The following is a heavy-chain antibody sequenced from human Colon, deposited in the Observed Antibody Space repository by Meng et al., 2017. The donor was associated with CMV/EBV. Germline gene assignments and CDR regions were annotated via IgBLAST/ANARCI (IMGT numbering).Heavy chain of an antibody. V-gene: IGHV3-30*02. CDR3: AKDPLYKDDFWIGPSFDP. CDR1: FTFSHYG. D-gene: IGHD3-3*01. Sequence: FTFSHYGMHWVRQVAGKGLEWVTFIRYDGSREYFADSVKGRFIVSRDNSKNTLYLQMNSLKPQDTAVYYCAKDPLYKDDFWIGPSFDPWGQGTLVTVSS. CDR2: IRYDGSRE. J-gene: IGHJ5*02.